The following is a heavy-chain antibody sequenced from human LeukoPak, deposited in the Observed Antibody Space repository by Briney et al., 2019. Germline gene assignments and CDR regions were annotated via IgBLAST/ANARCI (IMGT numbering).Heavy chain of an antibody. V-gene: IGHV3-64D*09. CDR1: GFTFSNYA. Sequence: GGSLRLSCSASGFTFSNYAMHWVRQAPGKGLEYVSDISSNGGITYYADSVKGRFTVSRDNSKNMLYLQMNSLRAEDTGVYYCVKDKYPVVVAATLDYWGQGILVTVSS. D-gene: IGHD2-15*01. CDR3: VKDKYPVVVAATLDY. J-gene: IGHJ4*02. CDR2: ISSNGGIT.